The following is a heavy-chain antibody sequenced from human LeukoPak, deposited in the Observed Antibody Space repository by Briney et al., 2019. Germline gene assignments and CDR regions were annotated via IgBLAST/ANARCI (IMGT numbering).Heavy chain of an antibody. CDR1: GFTISSNY. CDR2: IYSAGSR. Sequence: GGSLRLSCAASGFTISSNYMSWVRQPPGKGLEWVSLIYSAGSRYYSDSVRSRFTISRDDSKNTMFLQMNSLRVDDTAVYYCASGGLGARKFYSDPFHYWGQGILVTASS. D-gene: IGHD2-15*01. V-gene: IGHV3-53*05. CDR3: ASGGLGARKFYSDPFHY. J-gene: IGHJ4*02.